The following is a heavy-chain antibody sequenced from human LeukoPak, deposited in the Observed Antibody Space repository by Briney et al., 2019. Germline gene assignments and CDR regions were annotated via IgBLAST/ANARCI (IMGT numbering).Heavy chain of an antibody. CDR3: AKKIED. Sequence: GGSLRLSCAASGFTFSTYSMNWVRQAPGKGLEWVAYIIGNSNTIYHADSVKGRFTISRDNSKNTLYLQMNSLRAEDTAVYYCAKKIEDWGQGTLVTVSS. J-gene: IGHJ4*02. V-gene: IGHV3-48*01. CDR2: IIGNSNTI. CDR1: GFTFSTYS.